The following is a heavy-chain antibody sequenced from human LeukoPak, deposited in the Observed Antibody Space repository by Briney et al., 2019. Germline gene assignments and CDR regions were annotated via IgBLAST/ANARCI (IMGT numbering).Heavy chain of an antibody. D-gene: IGHD3-16*02. J-gene: IGHJ4*02. CDR2: ISGSGGST. Sequence: PGGSLRLSCAASGFTFSSYAMSWVRQAPGKGLEWVSAISGSGGSTYYADSVKGRFTISRDNSKNTLYLQMNSLRAEDTAVYYCAKEGYDYVWGSYRVDYWGQGTLVTVSS. CDR3: AKEGYDYVWGSYRVDY. V-gene: IGHV3-23*01. CDR1: GFTFSSYA.